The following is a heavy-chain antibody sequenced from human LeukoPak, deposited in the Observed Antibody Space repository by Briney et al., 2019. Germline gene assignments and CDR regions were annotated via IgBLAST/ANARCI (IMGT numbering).Heavy chain of an antibody. D-gene: IGHD3-10*01. CDR1: GYISTNYW. Sequence: GESLKISCKGSGYISTNYWIGWVRQLPGKGLEWMGIIYPGDSHTRYSPSFQGQVTISADRSIGTAYLQWRSLKASDTAMYYCARHQEYYFGSGNYYLLYMDVWGKGTTVTVSS. CDR2: IYPGDSHT. CDR3: ARHQEYYFGSGNYYLLYMDV. J-gene: IGHJ6*03. V-gene: IGHV5-51*01.